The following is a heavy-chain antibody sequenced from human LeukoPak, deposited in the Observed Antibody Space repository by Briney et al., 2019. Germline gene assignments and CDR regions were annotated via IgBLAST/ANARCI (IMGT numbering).Heavy chain of an antibody. J-gene: IGHJ4*02. CDR1: GGTFSSYA. CDR3: ARDRYSSSWYFDRSDY. CDR2: IIPILGIA. Sequence: GASVKVSCKASGGTFSSYAISWVRLAPGQGLEWMGRIIPILGIANYAQKFQGRVTITADKSTSTAYMELSSLRSEDTAVYYCARDRYSSSWYFDRSDYWGQGTLVTVSS. V-gene: IGHV1-69*04. D-gene: IGHD6-13*01.